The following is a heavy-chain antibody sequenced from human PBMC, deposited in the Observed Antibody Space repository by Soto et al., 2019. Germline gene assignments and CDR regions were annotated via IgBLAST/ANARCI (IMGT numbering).Heavy chain of an antibody. D-gene: IGHD3-22*01. CDR3: VRCYSSDSGGYCHYFDY. Sequence: ASVKVSCKASGYTFTSYYMHWVRQAPGQGLEWMGIINPSGGSTSYAQKFQGRVTMTRETSTSTVYMELSRLRSDVTAVDSCVRCYSSDSGGYCHYFDYWGQGTLVTVSS. CDR1: GYTFTSYY. CDR2: INPSGGST. J-gene: IGHJ4*02. V-gene: IGHV1-46*01.